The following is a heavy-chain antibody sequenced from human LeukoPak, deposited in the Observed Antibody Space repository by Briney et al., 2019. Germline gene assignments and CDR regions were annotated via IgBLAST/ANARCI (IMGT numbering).Heavy chain of an antibody. D-gene: IGHD1-26*01. J-gene: IGHJ4*02. CDR2: IYYSGST. CDR1: GGSISSSSYY. Sequence: PSETLSLTCTVSGGSISSSSYYWGWLRQPPGKGLEWIGSIYYSGSTYYNPSLKSRVTISVDKSNDHFSLKLTSVTAADTAVYYCGSGDYYYFDYWCQGTLVTVSS. V-gene: IGHV4-39*07. CDR3: GSGDYYYFDY.